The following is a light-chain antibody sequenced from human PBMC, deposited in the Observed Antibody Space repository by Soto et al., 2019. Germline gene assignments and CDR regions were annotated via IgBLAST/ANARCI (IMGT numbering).Light chain of an antibody. V-gene: IGKV3-15*01. CDR2: DAS. CDR3: HHYNTWPPST. CDR1: QSFSSN. J-gene: IGKJ1*01. Sequence: EIVMTQSPATLSLSPGERATLSCRAGQSFSSNLAWHQQKPGQAPRILMYDASTRATGIPARFSGSGSGTEFTLTISTLQSEDFAIYYCHHYNTWPPSTFGQGTKLDIK.